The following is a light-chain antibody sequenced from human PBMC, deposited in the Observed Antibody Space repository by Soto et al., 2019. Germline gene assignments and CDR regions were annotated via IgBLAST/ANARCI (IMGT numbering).Light chain of an antibody. V-gene: IGKV3-11*01. J-gene: IGKJ1*01. CDR3: QQRSNWPRT. CDR1: QSVSSY. Sequence: IVLTQSPSTLSLSPGERATLSCRASQSVSSYLAWYQQKPSQAPRLLIYDASNRSTGIPARFSGSGSGTDFTLTISSLEPEDFAVYYCQQRSNWPRTFGQGTKVDIK. CDR2: DAS.